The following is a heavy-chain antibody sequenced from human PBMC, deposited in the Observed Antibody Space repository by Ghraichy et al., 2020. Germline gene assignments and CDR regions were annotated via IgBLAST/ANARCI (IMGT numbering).Heavy chain of an antibody. CDR1: GFSVSGDY. Sequence: LSLTCAASGFSVSGDYMSWVRQAPGKELEWVSVIHAGGDSFHRDSVKGRFSISRDISKNMAYLQMNNLRAEDSALYYCVRGINSDSWGQGTLVTVSS. J-gene: IGHJ4*02. V-gene: IGHV3-66*01. CDR3: VRGINSDS. D-gene: IGHD2-21*01. CDR2: IHAGGDS.